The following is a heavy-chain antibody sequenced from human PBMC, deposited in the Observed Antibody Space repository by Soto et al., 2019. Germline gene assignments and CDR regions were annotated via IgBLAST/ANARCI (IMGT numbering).Heavy chain of an antibody. V-gene: IGHV2-5*02. CDR2: IYWDDDK. CDR1: GFSLSTTGVT. J-gene: IGHJ4*02. CDR3: ARRGGVGATIFHFDY. D-gene: IGHD1-26*01. Sequence: KESGPTLVKPTQTLTLTCTVSGFSLSTTGVTVGWIRQPPGKALEWLALIYWDDDKRYSPSLRNRLTITKDTSKEQVVLTMTNMEAVDTATYYCARRGGVGATIFHFDYWGQGTLITVSS.